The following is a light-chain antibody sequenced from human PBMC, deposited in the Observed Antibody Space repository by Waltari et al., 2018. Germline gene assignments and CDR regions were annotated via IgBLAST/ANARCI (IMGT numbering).Light chain of an antibody. CDR2: ENK. CDR1: KFNIGNNY. V-gene: IGLV1-51*01. CDR3: GTWDTRLRAGV. J-gene: IGLJ3*02. Sequence: SVLTQPPSLSAAPGQKVTISCSGAKFNIGNNYVSWYQQVPGTVPKLLIYENKRRPSGIPDRFSASKSGTSATLDITGLQPGDEADYYCGTWDTRLRAGVFGGGTSLTV.